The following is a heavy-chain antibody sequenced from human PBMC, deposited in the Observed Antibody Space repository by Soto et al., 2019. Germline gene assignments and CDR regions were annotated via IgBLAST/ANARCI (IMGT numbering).Heavy chain of an antibody. CDR1: GFTFSDHY. CDR3: AREGSYSGSYLDY. J-gene: IGHJ4*02. D-gene: IGHD1-26*01. Sequence: EVQLVESGGGLVQPGGSLRLSCAASGFTFSDHYMDWVRQAPGKGLEWVGRTRNKANSYTTEYAASVKGRFTISRDDSKNSLYLQMNSLKTEDTAVYYCAREGSYSGSYLDYWGQGTLVTVSS. CDR2: TRNKANSYTT. V-gene: IGHV3-72*01.